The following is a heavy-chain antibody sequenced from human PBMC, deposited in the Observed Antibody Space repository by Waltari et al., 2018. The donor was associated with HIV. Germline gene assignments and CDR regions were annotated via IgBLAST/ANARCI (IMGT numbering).Heavy chain of an antibody. CDR2: INNFGTT. J-gene: IGHJ5*02. V-gene: IGHV4-34*01. D-gene: IGHD1-7*01. Sequence: QVQLQQWGAGLLKPSETLSLTCAIYGGSFDEYDWAWIRQAPEKGLEWLGNINNFGTTTYNPSLKSRVTVSIDTSKNQFSLNLRSVTAADTAVYYCARTYKRITLFEIIRELSWFDPWGQGTLVTVSS. CDR1: GGSFDEYD. CDR3: ARTYKRITLFEIIRELSWFDP.